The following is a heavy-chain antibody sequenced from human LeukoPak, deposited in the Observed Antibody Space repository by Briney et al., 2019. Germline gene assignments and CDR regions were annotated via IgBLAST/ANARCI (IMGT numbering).Heavy chain of an antibody. CDR1: GGSFSGYY. CDR3: ARGVNIVVVTAIQGHYFDY. V-gene: IGHV4-34*01. CDR2: INHSGST. Sequence: SETLSLTCAVYGGSFSGYYWSWIRQPPGKGLEWIGEINHSGSTNYNPSLKSRVTISVDTSKNQFSLTLSSVTAADTAVYYCARGVNIVVVTAIQGHYFDYWGQGTLVTVSS. J-gene: IGHJ4*02. D-gene: IGHD2-21*02.